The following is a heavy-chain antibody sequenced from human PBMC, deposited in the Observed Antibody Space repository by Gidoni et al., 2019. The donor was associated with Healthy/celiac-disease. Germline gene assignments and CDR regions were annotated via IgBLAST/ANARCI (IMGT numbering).Heavy chain of an antibody. D-gene: IGHD3-3*01. CDR3: ARIENFWSGWLGDWFDP. V-gene: IGHV2-26*01. Sequence: QVTLKESGPVLVKPTETLTLTCTVSGFSLSNARMGVSWIRQPPGKALEWLAHIFSIDEKSYSTSLKSRLTISKDTSKSQVVLTMTNMDPVDTATYYCARIENFWSGWLGDWFDPWGQGTLVTVSS. J-gene: IGHJ5*02. CDR1: GFSLSNARMG. CDR2: IFSIDEK.